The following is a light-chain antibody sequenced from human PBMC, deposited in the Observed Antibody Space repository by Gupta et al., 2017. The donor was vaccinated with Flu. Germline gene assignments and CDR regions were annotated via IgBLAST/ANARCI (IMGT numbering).Light chain of an antibody. J-gene: IGKJ1*01. Sequence: EIEMTQPPATLSVSPGERATLSCRASQSVNSNLAWYQQKPGQTPRLLIIGASTRATGIPARFIGSGSGTEFTLAISSLQSEDFAVYFCQQYNNWPRTFGQGTKVEIK. CDR2: GAS. CDR3: QQYNNWPRT. V-gene: IGKV3-15*01. CDR1: QSVNSN.